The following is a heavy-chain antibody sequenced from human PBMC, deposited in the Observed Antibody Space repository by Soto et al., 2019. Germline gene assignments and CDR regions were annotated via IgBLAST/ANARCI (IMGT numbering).Heavy chain of an antibody. J-gene: IGHJ4*02. D-gene: IGHD4-4*01. CDR2: IYYSGST. CDR3: AGAYSNFKYYFDY. V-gene: IGHV4-59*01. Sequence: ETLSLTCTVSGGSISSYYWSWIRQPPGKGLEWIGYIYYSGSTNYNPSLKSRVTISVDTSKNQFSLKLSSVTAADTAVYYCAGAYSNFKYYFDYWGQGTLVTVSS. CDR1: GGSISSYY.